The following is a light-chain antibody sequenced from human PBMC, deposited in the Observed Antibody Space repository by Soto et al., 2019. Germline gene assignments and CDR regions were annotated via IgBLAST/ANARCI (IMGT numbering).Light chain of an antibody. J-gene: IGLJ1*01. Sequence: QSVLTQPASVSGSPGQSITISCTGTSSDVGAYDYVSWYQQHPGKAPKFMIYEVSNRPSGVSNRFSGSKSGNTASLTISGLQAEDEADYYCTAYSSSSTYVFGSGTKVTVL. CDR1: SSDVGAYDY. CDR2: EVS. V-gene: IGLV2-14*01. CDR3: TAYSSSSTYV.